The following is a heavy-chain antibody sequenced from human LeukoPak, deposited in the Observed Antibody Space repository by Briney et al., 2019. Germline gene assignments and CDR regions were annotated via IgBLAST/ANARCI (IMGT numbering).Heavy chain of an antibody. D-gene: IGHD2-2*01. J-gene: IGHJ5*02. CDR2: IYYSGST. Sequence: SSETLSLTCTVSGGSISSSSYYWGWIRQPPGKGLEWIGCIYYSGSTYYNPSLKSRVTIPVDTSKNQFSLKLSSVTAADTAVYYCARHLLIMRYQLLMGSNWFDPWGQGTLVTVSS. CDR1: GGSISSSSYY. V-gene: IGHV4-39*01. CDR3: ARHLLIMRYQLLMGSNWFDP.